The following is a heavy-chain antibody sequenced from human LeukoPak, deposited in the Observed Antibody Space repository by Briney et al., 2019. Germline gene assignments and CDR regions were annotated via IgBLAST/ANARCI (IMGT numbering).Heavy chain of an antibody. J-gene: IGHJ2*01. CDR3: ARDRPGSYWYFDL. V-gene: IGHV4-61*03. D-gene: IGHD3-10*01. Sequence: PSETLSLTCTVSGGSISSSSYYSGWIRQPPGKGLEWVGHIYYLGSTNYNPSLKSRVTISIDTSKNYFSLKLNSVIAADTAVYYCARDRPGSYWYFDLRGRGTLVTVSS. CDR1: GGSISSSSYY. CDR2: IYYLGST.